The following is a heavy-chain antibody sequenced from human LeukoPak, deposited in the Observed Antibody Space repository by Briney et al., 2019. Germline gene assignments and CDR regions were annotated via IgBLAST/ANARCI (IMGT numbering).Heavy chain of an antibody. D-gene: IGHD3-10*01. V-gene: IGHV1-46*01. CDR3: ARGALSYYYGSGSYRGSWFDP. CDR2: LKLYDGSI. J-gene: IGHJ5*02. Sequence: ASVKVSCKASGYSFIRYHIHWVRQAPGQGLEWMGVLKLYDGSISHAQKFQGRVTMTRDTSTSTVYMELSSLRSEDTAVYYCARGALSYYYGSGSYRGSWFDPWGQGTLVTVSS. CDR1: GYSFIRYH.